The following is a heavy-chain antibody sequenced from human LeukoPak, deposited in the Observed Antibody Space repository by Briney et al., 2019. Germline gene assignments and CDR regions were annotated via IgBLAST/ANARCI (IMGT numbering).Heavy chain of an antibody. CDR1: GYTFTSYA. J-gene: IGHJ6*02. D-gene: IGHD2-2*02. CDR2: INAGNGNT. Sequence: ASVKVPCKASGYTFTSYAMHWVRQAPGQRLEWMGWINAGNGNTKYSQKFQGRVTITRDTSASTAYMELSSLRSEDTAVYYCARGQGDIVVVPAAIPHDYYYYGMDVWGQGTTVTVSS. V-gene: IGHV1-3*01. CDR3: ARGQGDIVVVPAAIPHDYYYYGMDV.